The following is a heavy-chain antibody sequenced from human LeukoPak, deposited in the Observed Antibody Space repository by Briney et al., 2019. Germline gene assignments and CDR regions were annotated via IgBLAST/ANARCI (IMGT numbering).Heavy chain of an antibody. CDR1: GFTFSSYG. CDR2: IWYDGSNK. J-gene: IGHJ6*02. CDR3: AKEFYDFWSGFPRGYYYGMDV. V-gene: IGHV3-30*02. D-gene: IGHD3-3*01. Sequence: PGGSLRLSCAASGFTFSSYGMHWVRQAPGKGLEWVAVIWYDGSNKYYADSVKGRFTISRDNSKNTLYLQMNSLRAEDTAVYYCAKEFYDFWSGFPRGYYYGMDVWGQGTTVTVSS.